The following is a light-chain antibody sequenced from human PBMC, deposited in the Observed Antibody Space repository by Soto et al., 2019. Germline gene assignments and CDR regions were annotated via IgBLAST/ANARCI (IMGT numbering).Light chain of an antibody. CDR2: GAS. CDR1: QTISNN. Sequence: EVFMTQSPATLSVSPGERATLSCRASQTISNNLAWYQQKPGQAPRLLIYGASTRDTGIPARFSGGGSGTEFTLTISSLQSEDFAVYYCQQYNMWPLHTFGQGTKLEIK. V-gene: IGKV3-15*01. J-gene: IGKJ2*01. CDR3: QQYNMWPLHT.